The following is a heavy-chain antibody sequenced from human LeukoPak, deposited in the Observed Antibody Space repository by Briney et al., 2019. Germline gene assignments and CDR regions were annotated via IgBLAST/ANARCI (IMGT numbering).Heavy chain of an antibody. CDR2: IIPILGIA. D-gene: IGHD6-19*01. J-gene: IGHJ6*02. V-gene: IGHV1-69*10. CDR3: ASRIAVAGTVGMDV. CDR1: GGTFSSYA. Sequence: SVKVSCKASGGTFSSYAISWVRQAPGQGLEWMGGIIPILGIANYAQKFQGRVTITADKSTSTAYMELSSLRSEDTAVYYCASRIAVAGTVGMDVWGQGTTVTVSS.